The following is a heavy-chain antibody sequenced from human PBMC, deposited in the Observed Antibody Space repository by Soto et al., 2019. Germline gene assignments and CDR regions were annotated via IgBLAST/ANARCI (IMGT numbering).Heavy chain of an antibody. V-gene: IGHV4-38-2*02. CDR3: AKGHVMVVAGSTFDY. D-gene: IGHD6-19*01. CDR2: IYHGGTT. CDR1: GYSISSGSY. J-gene: IGHJ4*01. Sequence: SETLSLTCTVSGYSISSGSYWGWIRQPPGKGPEWIASIYHGGTTFYNPSLKSRDTVSVGKSNNQFSLKLRSVTAADTAVYYCAKGHVMVVAGSTFDYWGHGTLVTVSS.